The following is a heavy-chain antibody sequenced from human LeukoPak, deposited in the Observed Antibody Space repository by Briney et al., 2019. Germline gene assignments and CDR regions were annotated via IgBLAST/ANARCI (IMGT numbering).Heavy chain of an antibody. V-gene: IGHV4-34*01. D-gene: IGHD3-10*01. Sequence: SETLSLTCAVYGGSFSGYYWSWIRQPPGKGLEWIGEINHSGSTNYNPSLKSRVTISVDTSKNQFSLKLSSVTAADTAVYYCARGMLPTYGSYRYYYYYMDVWGKGTTVTVSS. CDR3: ARGMLPTYGSYRYYYYYMDV. CDR2: INHSGST. J-gene: IGHJ6*03. CDR1: GGSFSGYY.